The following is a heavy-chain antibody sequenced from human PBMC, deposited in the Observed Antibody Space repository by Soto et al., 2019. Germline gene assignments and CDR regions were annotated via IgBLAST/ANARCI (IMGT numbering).Heavy chain of an antibody. V-gene: IGHV3-23*01. CDR2: TSGAGDTT. J-gene: IGHJ5*02. Sequence: EVQLLESGGGSVQPGGSLRLSCAGSGFTFSTYAMNWVRQAPGEGLEWVSGTSGAGDTTYYADSVKGRFTISRDNSKNTLYLQMNSLRADDTAVYYCGKDLSPGRGFGLGHWGQGTLVTVSP. CDR3: GKDLSPGRGFGLGH. D-gene: IGHD3-22*01. CDR1: GFTFSTYA.